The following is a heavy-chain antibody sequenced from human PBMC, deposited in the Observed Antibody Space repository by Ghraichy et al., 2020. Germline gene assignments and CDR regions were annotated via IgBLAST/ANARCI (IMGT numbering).Heavy chain of an antibody. CDR2: ISGSGGST. CDR3: AKRAEEDDYGDPRPYYFDY. CDR1: GFTFSSYA. Sequence: GGSLRLSCAASGFTFSSYAMSWVRQAPGKGLEWVSAISGSGGSTYYADSVKGRFTISRDNSKNTLYLQMNSLRAEDTAVYYCAKRAEEDDYGDPRPYYFDYWGQGTLVTVSS. J-gene: IGHJ4*02. D-gene: IGHD4-17*01. V-gene: IGHV3-23*01.